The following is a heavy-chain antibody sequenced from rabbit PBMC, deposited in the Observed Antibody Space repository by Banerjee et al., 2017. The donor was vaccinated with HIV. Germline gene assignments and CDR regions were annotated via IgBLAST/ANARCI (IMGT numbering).Heavy chain of an antibody. D-gene: IGHD4-1*01. V-gene: IGHV1S45*01. J-gene: IGHJ4*01. Sequence: EESGGDLVKPEGSLTLTCTASGFSYSNSYWICWVRQAPGKGLEWIACIYNGNGDTHYASWAKGRFTISKTSSTAVTLQMTSLTAADTATYFCARVVAGVYFNLWGPGTLVTVS. CDR3: ARVVAGVYFNL. CDR1: GFSYSNSYW. CDR2: IYNGNGDT.